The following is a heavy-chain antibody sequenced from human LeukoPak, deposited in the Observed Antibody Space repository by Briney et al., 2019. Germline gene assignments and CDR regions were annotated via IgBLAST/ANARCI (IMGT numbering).Heavy chain of an antibody. D-gene: IGHD3-22*01. CDR3: ARDRYYYGSTGYYFDY. CDR1: GGSITSYY. CDR2: IHTSGST. Sequence: SETLSLTCTVSGGSITSYYWSWIRQPAGKGLEWIGRIHTSGSTNYNPSLKSRVTMSEDTSKNQFSLKLSSVAAADTAVYYCARDRYYYGSTGYYFDYWGQGTLVTVSS. J-gene: IGHJ4*02. V-gene: IGHV4-4*07.